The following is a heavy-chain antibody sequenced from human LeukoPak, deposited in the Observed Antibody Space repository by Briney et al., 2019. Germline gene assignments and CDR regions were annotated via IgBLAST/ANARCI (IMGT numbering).Heavy chain of an antibody. CDR1: GGSISSGSYY. Sequence: SQTLSLTCTVSGGSISSGSYYWSWIRQPAGKGLEWIGRIYTSGSTNYNPSLKSRVTISVDTSKNQFSLKLSSVTAADTAVYYCARDQLRFLAWPSPMDVWGKGTTVTVSS. V-gene: IGHV4-61*02. CDR3: ARDQLRFLAWPSPMDV. J-gene: IGHJ6*03. CDR2: IYTSGST. D-gene: IGHD3-3*01.